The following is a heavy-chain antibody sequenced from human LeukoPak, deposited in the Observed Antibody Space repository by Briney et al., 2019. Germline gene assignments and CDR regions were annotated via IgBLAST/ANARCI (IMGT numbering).Heavy chain of an antibody. V-gene: IGHV1-8*01. D-gene: IGHD3-22*01. Sequence: ASVKASCKASGYTFTSYDINWVRQATGQGLEWMGWMNPNSGNTGYAQKFQGRVTMTRNTSISTAYMELSSLRSEDTAVYYCARVRYYYDSSDYWGQGTLVTVSS. CDR1: GYTFTSYD. CDR2: MNPNSGNT. CDR3: ARVRYYYDSSDY. J-gene: IGHJ4*02.